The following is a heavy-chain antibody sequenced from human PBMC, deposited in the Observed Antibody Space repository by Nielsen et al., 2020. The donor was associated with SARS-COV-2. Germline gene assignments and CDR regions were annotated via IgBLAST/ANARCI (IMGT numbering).Heavy chain of an antibody. J-gene: IGHJ3*02. D-gene: IGHD1-26*01. Sequence: GESLKISCAASGFTFSSYWMNWVRQAPGKGLEWVANIKQDGSEKYYGDSVKGRFTITRDNAKNSLYLQMNSLRAEDTAVYYCARDGGVWYSGSYRPIGDAFDIWGQGTMVTVSS. CDR2: IKQDGSEK. V-gene: IGHV3-7*01. CDR1: GFTFSSYW. CDR3: ARDGGVWYSGSYRPIGDAFDI.